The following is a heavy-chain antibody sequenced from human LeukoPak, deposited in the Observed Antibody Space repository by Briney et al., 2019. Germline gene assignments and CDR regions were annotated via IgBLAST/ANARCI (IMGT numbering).Heavy chain of an antibody. D-gene: IGHD3-10*01. J-gene: IGHJ3*02. CDR2: IYRTGST. V-gene: IGHV4-4*02. CDR1: GGSISSSNW. CDR3: ARDTGGRGGLDGFDI. Sequence: PSETLSLTCAVSGGSISSSNWWIWVRQPPGKGLEWIGEIYRTGSTNYNPSLKSRLTISVDKSKNQFSLRLTSVTAAVTAVYYCARDTGGRGGLDGFDIWGQGTMVTVSS.